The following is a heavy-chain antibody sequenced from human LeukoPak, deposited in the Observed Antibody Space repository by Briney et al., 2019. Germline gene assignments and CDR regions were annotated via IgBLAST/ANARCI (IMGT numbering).Heavy chain of an antibody. CDR3: AKSWNYYDSSGDDALDI. V-gene: IGHV3-23*01. J-gene: IGHJ3*02. CDR1: GFTFSSYW. Sequence: GGSLRLSCAASGFTFSSYWMLWVRQAPGKGLEWVSGISGSGISTYYADSVKGRFTISRDNSKNTLYLQMNSLRVEDTAVYYCAKSWNYYDSSGDDALDIWGQGTMVTVSS. CDR2: ISGSGIST. D-gene: IGHD3-22*01.